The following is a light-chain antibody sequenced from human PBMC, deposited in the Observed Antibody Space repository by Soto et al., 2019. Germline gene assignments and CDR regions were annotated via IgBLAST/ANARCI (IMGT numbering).Light chain of an antibody. CDR1: SSNIGAGYD. CDR3: HSYDSSLSGYV. Sequence: QSVLTQPPSVSGAPGQRVTISCTGSSSNIGAGYDVHWYQQLPGTAPKLLIYGNSNRPSGVPDRFSGSKSGTSASLAITGLKAEDDADYYCHSYDSSLSGYVFGTGTKLTVL. CDR2: GNS. V-gene: IGLV1-40*01. J-gene: IGLJ1*01.